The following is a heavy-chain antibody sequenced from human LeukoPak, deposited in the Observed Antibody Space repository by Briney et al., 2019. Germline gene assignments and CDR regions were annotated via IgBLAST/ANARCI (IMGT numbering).Heavy chain of an antibody. CDR3: ARHDSYSSSFPYNWFDP. D-gene: IGHD6-13*01. CDR2: IIPLFGAP. J-gene: IGHJ5*02. Sequence: SVKVSCKASGGSFSSYAISWVRQAPGQGLEWMGGIIPLFGAPNYAQKFQGRVTITADKSTTTAYMELSSLRPEDTAVYFCARHDSYSSSFPYNWFDPWGQGTLVTVSS. V-gene: IGHV1-69*06. CDR1: GGSFSSYA.